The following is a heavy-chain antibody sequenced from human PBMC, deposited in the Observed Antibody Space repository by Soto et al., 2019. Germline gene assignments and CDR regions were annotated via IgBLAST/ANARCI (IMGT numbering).Heavy chain of an antibody. J-gene: IGHJ5*02. CDR2: IHDRGST. CDR3: AGQWAAGCGAFDP. Sequence: QVKLQESGPGLEKPSGTLSLTCAVSGGSISNNRWWTWVRQAPGKGLEWIGEIHDRGSTNYNRSLKNRATVSIDRSKNQFSLEMRAVTAAVTAVYYCAGQWAAGCGAFDPWGQGTLVTVSS. D-gene: IGHD6-19*01. V-gene: IGHV4-4*02. CDR1: GGSISNNRW.